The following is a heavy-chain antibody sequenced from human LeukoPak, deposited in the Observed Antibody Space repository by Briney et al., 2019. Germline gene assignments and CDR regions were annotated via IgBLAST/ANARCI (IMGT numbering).Heavy chain of an antibody. CDR2: IYPGDSDT. J-gene: IGHJ2*01. CDR3: ARLSRLKDWYFDL. CDR1: GSSFTSYW. V-gene: IGHV5-51*01. Sequence: GASLQISCKGSGSSFTSYWIGWVRQLPGKGLEWMGIIYPGDSDTRYSPSFQGQVTISADKSISTAYLQWSSLKASDTAMYYCARLSRLKDWYFDLWGRGTLVTVSS.